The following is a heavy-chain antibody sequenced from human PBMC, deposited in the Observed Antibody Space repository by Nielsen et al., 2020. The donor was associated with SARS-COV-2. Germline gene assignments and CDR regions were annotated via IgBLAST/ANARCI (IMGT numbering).Heavy chain of an antibody. CDR3: ARLLTNTGNYFRFDP. Sequence: ETLSLTCAVSGDSISSSNWWSWVRQPPGTGLEWIGEIYHSGNTNYNPSLKSRVTISVDKSKNQFSLRLISVTAADTAVYYCARLLTNTGNYFRFDPWGQGTLVTVSS. J-gene: IGHJ5*02. D-gene: IGHD1-26*01. CDR2: IYHSGNT. V-gene: IGHV4-4*02. CDR1: GDSISSSNW.